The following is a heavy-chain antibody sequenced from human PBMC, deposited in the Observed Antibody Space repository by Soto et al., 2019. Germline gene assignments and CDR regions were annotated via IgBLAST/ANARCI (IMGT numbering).Heavy chain of an antibody. CDR2: ISYDGSNK. J-gene: IGHJ6*02. V-gene: IGHV3-30*18. D-gene: IGHD5-18*01. CDR3: AKDHALDTAMGLHYYGMDV. Sequence: PGGSLRLSCAASGFTFSSYGMHWVRQAPGKGLEWVAVISYDGSNKYYADSVKGRYTISRDNSKNTLYLQMNSLRAEDTAVYYCAKDHALDTAMGLHYYGMDVWGQGTTVTVSS. CDR1: GFTFSSYG.